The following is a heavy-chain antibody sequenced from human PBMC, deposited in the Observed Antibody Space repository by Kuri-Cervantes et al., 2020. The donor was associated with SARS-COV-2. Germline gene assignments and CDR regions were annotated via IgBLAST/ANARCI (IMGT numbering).Heavy chain of an antibody. J-gene: IGHJ4*02. CDR3: ARRPSSGWFDY. D-gene: IGHD6-19*01. CDR1: GYTFTTYG. Sequence: ASVKVSCKASGYTFTTYGITWVRQAPGQGLEWMGWSSGYNGNTNYAQKLQGRVTITRDTSASTAYMELSSLRSEDTAVYYCARRPSSGWFDYWGQGTLVTVSS. V-gene: IGHV1-18*01. CDR2: SSGYNGNT.